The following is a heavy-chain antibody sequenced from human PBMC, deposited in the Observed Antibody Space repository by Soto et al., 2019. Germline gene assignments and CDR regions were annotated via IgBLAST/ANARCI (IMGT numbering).Heavy chain of an antibody. CDR3: AKDLGIVGDFDSFDI. Sequence: EVQLVESGGGLVQPGRSLRLSCAASGFTFDDYAMHWVRQAPGKGLEWVSGISWNSGSIGYADSVKGRFTISRDNAKNSLYLQINSLRAEDTALYYCAKDLGIVGDFDSFDIWGQGTMVTVSS. CDR1: GFTFDDYA. J-gene: IGHJ3*02. CDR2: ISWNSGSI. V-gene: IGHV3-9*01. D-gene: IGHD1-26*01.